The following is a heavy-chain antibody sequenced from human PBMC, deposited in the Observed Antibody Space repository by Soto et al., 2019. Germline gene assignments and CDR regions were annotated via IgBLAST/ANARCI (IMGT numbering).Heavy chain of an antibody. J-gene: IGHJ4*02. Sequence: EVQLVESGGGLVQPGGSLRLSCAASGFTFSTYWMTWVRQAPGKGLEWVANIKEDGSDKNYVDSVKGRFTISRDNAKNSLYLQMTSLTVEDTALYYCARGGSESDYWGQGTLVIVSS. CDR2: IKEDGSDK. V-gene: IGHV3-7*01. CDR1: GFTFSTYW. CDR3: ARGGSESDY.